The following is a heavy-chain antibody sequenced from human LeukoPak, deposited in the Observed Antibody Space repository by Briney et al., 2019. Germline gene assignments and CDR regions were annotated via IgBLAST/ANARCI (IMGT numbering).Heavy chain of an antibody. CDR2: ISAYNGKK. CDR1: GYTFTSYG. J-gene: IGHJ4*02. D-gene: IGHD3-3*01. CDR3: VSVDYHFLRLVGY. Sequence: ASVKVSCKASGYTFTSYGISWVRQAPGQGLDWMGWISAYNGKKNYAQKLQGRVTITTDTSTSAVYVELRGLRYSGTDGCLFVSVDYHFLRLVGYWGQGNLVTVSS. V-gene: IGHV1-18*01.